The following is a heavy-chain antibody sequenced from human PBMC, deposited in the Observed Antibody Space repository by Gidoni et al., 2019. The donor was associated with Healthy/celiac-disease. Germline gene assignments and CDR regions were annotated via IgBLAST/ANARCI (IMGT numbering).Heavy chain of an antibody. CDR1: VGSISSSSYY. D-gene: IGHD5-12*01. J-gene: IGHJ4*02. Sequence: QLQLQASGPGLVKPSETLSLPCTVSVGSISSSSYYWGWIRQPPGKGLEWIGSIYYSGSTYYNPSLKSRVTISVDTSKNQFSLKLSSVTAADTAVYYCAREGGTTGYSGYDWNFDYWGQGTLVTVSS. V-gene: IGHV4-39*02. CDR2: IYYSGST. CDR3: AREGGTTGYSGYDWNFDY.